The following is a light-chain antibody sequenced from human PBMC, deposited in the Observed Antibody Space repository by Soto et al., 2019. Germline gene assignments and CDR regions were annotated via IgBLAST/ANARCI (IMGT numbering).Light chain of an antibody. CDR1: QGIRNF. J-gene: IGKJ5*01. V-gene: IGKV1-27*01. CDR2: AAS. Sequence: DIQMTQSPSSLSASVGDRVTITCRASQGIRNFLAWYQQKPGKVPKLLISAASTLESGVPSRFSGSGSGTDFTLTITGLQPEDVATYYCQKYSSVITFGQGTRLEIK. CDR3: QKYSSVIT.